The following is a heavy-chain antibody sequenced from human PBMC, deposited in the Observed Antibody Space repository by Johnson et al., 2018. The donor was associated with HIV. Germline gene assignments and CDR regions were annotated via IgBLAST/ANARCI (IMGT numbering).Heavy chain of an antibody. CDR1: GFTFADFA. CDR3: AKDPPGS. J-gene: IGHJ3*01. D-gene: IGHD1-26*01. Sequence: VQLVESGGGVVQPGGSLRLSCAASGFTFADFAMHWVRQAPGKGLEWVSLISWDGGRTYYADSVKGRFTISRDNRKNSLYLQMNSLRPEDTALYYCAKDPPGSWGQGTMVTVSS. V-gene: IGHV3-43D*03. CDR2: ISWDGGRT.